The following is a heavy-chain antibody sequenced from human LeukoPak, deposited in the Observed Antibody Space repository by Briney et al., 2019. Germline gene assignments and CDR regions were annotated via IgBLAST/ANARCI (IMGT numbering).Heavy chain of an antibody. V-gene: IGHV3-23*01. CDR2: ISRSGGST. J-gene: IGHJ4*02. CDR1: GFSFSSYA. Sequence: HPGGSLRLSCAASGFSFSSYAMSWVRQAPGKGLEWVSAISRSGGSTYYADSVKGRFTISRDNSKNTLYLQMNSLRAEDTAVYYCAKASGVKYYDSSGSDVLRPPIDYWGQGTLVTVSS. D-gene: IGHD3-22*01. CDR3: AKASGVKYYDSSGSDVLRPPIDY.